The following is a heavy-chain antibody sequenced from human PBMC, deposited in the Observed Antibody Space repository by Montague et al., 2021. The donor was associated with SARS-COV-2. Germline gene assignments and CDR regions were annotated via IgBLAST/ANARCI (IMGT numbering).Heavy chain of an antibody. D-gene: IGHD4-17*01. CDR2: TFYRSQWHT. CDR3: ARDGDYAGIWYSFLLN. J-gene: IGHJ1*01. V-gene: IGHV6-1*01. CDR1: GDSVSSDTAA. Sequence: CAISGDSVSSDTAAWHWIRQSPSRGLEWLGRTFYRSQWHTDSAASVRSRISFNADISKNQFSLHLNSVTPEDTAIYYCARDGDYAGIWYSFLLNWGQGTLVIVSS.